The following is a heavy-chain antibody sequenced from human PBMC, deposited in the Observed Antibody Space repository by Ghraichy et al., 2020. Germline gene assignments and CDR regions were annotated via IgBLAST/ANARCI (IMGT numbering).Heavy chain of an antibody. CDR1: GYTFTGYY. Sequence: ASVKVSCKASGYTFTGYYMHWVRQAPGQGLEWMGWINPNSGGTNYAQKFQGRVTMTRDTSISTAYMELSRLRSDDTAVYYCARSEELRGRGYYYYYMDVWCKGTTVTVSS. D-gene: IGHD1-7*01. CDR3: ARSEELRGRGYYYYYMDV. V-gene: IGHV1-2*02. CDR2: INPNSGGT. J-gene: IGHJ6*03.